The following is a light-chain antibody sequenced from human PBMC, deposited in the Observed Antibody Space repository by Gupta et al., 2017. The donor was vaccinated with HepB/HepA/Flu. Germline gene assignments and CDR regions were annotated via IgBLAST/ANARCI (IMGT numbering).Light chain of an antibody. CDR3: QVWDSTSDLWV. CDR1: NIRTKS. V-gene: IGLV3-21*02. Sequence: SYVLTQPPSVSVAPGQTASITCGGNNIRTKSVHWYQQKPGQAPVLVVYDDSERHSGIPERFSGSNSGNTATLTISRVEAGDEADYYCQVWDSTSDLWVFGGGTKLTVL. J-gene: IGLJ3*02. CDR2: DDS.